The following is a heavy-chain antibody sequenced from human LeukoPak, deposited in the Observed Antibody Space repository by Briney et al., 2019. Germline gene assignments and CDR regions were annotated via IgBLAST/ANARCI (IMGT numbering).Heavy chain of an antibody. V-gene: IGHV4-59*01. CDR2: IYYSGST. CDR3: ARVGYCVGECPDY. Sequence: PSETLSLTCTVSGGSLGSYYWSWIRQPPGKGLEWLGYIYYSGSTNYNPSLKSRVTISVDTSKNQFSLKLSSVTAADTAVYYCARVGYCVGECPDYWGQGTLVTVSS. D-gene: IGHD2-21*01. CDR1: GGSLGSYY. J-gene: IGHJ4*02.